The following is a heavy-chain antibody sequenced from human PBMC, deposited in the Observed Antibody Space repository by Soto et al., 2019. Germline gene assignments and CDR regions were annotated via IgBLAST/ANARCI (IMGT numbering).Heavy chain of an antibody. Sequence: SETLSLTCSVSGGSIDGYYWSWIRQPPGKGLEWIGNAYYTGSTNYNPSLKSRVTISVDTSKNQISLKLTSVTAADTAVYYCARGGEEWLFAYYYGMDVWGQGTTVT. CDR1: GGSIDGYY. J-gene: IGHJ6*02. V-gene: IGHV4-59*12. D-gene: IGHD3-3*01. CDR2: AYYTGST. CDR3: ARGGEEWLFAYYYGMDV.